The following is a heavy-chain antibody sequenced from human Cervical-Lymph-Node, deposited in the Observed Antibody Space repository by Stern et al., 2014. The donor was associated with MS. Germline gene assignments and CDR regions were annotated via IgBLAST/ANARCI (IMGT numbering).Heavy chain of an antibody. J-gene: IGHJ3*02. V-gene: IGHV4-31*03. CDR3: AAIGPLMEGAAFDI. CDR2: IHHRGAT. Sequence: MQLVESGPGLVKPSQTLSLSCTVSGATVNSGGYYWTWIRQVPGKGLEWIGYIHHRGATFYNPPLKSRVTISVDTSENQVSLMLSSVTAADTAVYYCAAIGPLMEGAAFDIWGQGTLVTVSS. D-gene: IGHD3-16*01. CDR1: GATVNSGGYY.